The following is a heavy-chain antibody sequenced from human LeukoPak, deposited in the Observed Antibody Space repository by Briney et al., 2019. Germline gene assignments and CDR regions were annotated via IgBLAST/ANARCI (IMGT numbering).Heavy chain of an antibody. D-gene: IGHD4-17*01. Sequence: SETLSLTCTVSGASISRYYWSWIRQPPGKGLEWIGRIYTSGSTNYNPSLKSRVTISVDTSKNQFSLKLSSVTAADTAVYYCARGPYGRPFEDWGQGTLVTVSS. V-gene: IGHV4-4*08. J-gene: IGHJ4*02. CDR1: GASISRYY. CDR2: IYTSGST. CDR3: ARGPYGRPFED.